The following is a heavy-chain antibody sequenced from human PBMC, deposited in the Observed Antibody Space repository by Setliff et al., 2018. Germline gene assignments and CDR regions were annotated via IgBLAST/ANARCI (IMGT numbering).Heavy chain of an antibody. CDR1: GASITNINYY. J-gene: IGHJ6*03. CDR2: IFYSGRT. Sequence: SETLSLTCTVSGASITNINYYWGLIRQPPGKGLEWIGSIFYSGRTFYNPSLKSRVTISVDTSKNQFSLKLSSVTAADTAVYYCARRVYYNFWSGYSSYYYYYYYMDVWCKGTTVTVSS. V-gene: IGHV4-39*07. D-gene: IGHD3-3*01. CDR3: ARRVYYNFWSGYSSYYYYYYYMDV.